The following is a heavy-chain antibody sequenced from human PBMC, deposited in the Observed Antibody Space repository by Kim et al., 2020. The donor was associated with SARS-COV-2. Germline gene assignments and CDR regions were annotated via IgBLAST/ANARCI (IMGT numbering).Heavy chain of an antibody. J-gene: IGHJ4*02. Sequence: NYNPSLKSRVTISVDTSKNQFSLKLSSVTAADTAVYYCARVALVLRYFNYWGQGTLVTVSS. CDR3: ARVALVLRYFNY. V-gene: IGHV4-34*01. D-gene: IGHD3-9*01.